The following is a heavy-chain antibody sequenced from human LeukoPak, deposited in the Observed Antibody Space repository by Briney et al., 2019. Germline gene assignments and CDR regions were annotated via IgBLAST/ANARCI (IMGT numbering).Heavy chain of an antibody. V-gene: IGHV4-34*01. CDR3: ARGLYYYGSGSYRPYSFDH. Sequence: SETLSLTCAVYGGSFSGYYWSWVRQPPGKGLEWIGEINHSGSTNYNPSLKSRVTISVDTSKNQFSLKLRSVTAADTAVYYCARGLYYYGSGSYRPYSFDHWGQGTLVTVSS. CDR1: GGSFSGYY. J-gene: IGHJ4*02. CDR2: INHSGST. D-gene: IGHD3-10*01.